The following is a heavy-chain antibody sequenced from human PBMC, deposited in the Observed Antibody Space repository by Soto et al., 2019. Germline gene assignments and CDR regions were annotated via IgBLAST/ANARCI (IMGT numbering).Heavy chain of an antibody. D-gene: IGHD7-27*01. J-gene: IGHJ2*01. Sequence: EVQVLESGGGLVQPGGSLRLSCAGSGFTFINYAMNWVRQAPGKGLERVSSISGGGDAAFFPDSVRGRFTISRDNSKNTVTLQMNRLGGDDTAVYYCARKILGSTTRPNYWYFDLWGRGTLVTVSS. CDR3: ARKILGSTTRPNYWYFDL. V-gene: IGHV3-23*01. CDR2: ISGGGDAA. CDR1: GFTFINYA.